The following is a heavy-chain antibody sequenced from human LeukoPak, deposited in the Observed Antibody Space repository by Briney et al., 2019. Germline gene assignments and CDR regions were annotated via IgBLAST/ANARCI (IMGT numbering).Heavy chain of an antibody. CDR3: AETDDYSDYGGY. D-gene: IGHD4-11*01. CDR2: IISTSDTI. Sequence: PGGSLRLSCVASGFTFSGYSMNWVRQAPGKGLEWVSYIISTSDTIYYADSVKGRFTISRDNSKNTLYLQMNSLRTEDTAVYYCAETDDYSDYGGYWGQGTLVTVSS. J-gene: IGHJ4*02. V-gene: IGHV3-48*01. CDR1: GFTFSGYS.